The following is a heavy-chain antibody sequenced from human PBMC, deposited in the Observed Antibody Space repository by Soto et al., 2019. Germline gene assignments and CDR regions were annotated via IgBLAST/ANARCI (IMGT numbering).Heavy chain of an antibody. V-gene: IGHV1-69*01. CDR1: GGTFSSYA. CDR3: ARGYSSSLYYYYYGMDV. CDR2: LIPIFGTA. J-gene: IGHJ6*04. D-gene: IGHD6-13*01. Sequence: QVQLVQAGAEVKKPGSSVKGSCKASGGTFSSYAISWVRQAPGQGLEWMGGLIPIFGTANYAQKFQGRVTITADASTSTADMELSSLRSEDTAVYYCARGYSSSLYYYYYGMDVWGEGTTVTVSS.